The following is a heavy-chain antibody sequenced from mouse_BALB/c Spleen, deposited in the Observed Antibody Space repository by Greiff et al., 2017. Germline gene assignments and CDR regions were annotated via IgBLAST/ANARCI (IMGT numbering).Heavy chain of an antibody. CDR3: ARGNGNYGIAY. D-gene: IGHD2-1*01. Sequence: VQLKQSGGGLVKPGGSLKLSCAASGFTFSSYAMSWVRQTPEKRLEWVASISSGGSTYYPDSVKGRFTISRDNARNILYLQMSSLRSEDTAMYYCARGNGNYGIAYWGQGTLVTVSA. CDR1: GFTFSSYA. V-gene: IGHV5-6-5*01. CDR2: ISSGGST. J-gene: IGHJ3*01.